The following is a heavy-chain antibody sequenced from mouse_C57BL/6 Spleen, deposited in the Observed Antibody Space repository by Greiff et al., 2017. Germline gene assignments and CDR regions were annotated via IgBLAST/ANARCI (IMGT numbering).Heavy chain of an antibody. V-gene: IGHV1-54*01. CDR2: INPGSGGT. CDR1: GYAFTNYL. CDR3: AREGYYGNSDY. Sequence: QVQLQQSGAELVRPGTSVKVSCKASGYAFTNYLIEWVKQRPGQGLEWIGVINPGSGGTNYNEKFKGKATLTADKSSSTAYMQLSSLTSEDSAVYFCAREGYYGNSDYWGQGTTLTVSS. J-gene: IGHJ2*01. D-gene: IGHD2-1*01.